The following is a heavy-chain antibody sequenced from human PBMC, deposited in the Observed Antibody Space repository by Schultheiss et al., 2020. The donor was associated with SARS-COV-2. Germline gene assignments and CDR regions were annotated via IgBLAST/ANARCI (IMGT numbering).Heavy chain of an antibody. J-gene: IGHJ3*02. CDR1: GFTFSDYY. Sequence: GGSLRLSCAASGFTFSDYYMSWIRQAPGKGLEWVSYISSSSSYTNYADSVKGRFTISRDNAKNSLYLQMNSLRAEDTAVYYCARGPLHYDSLTGYYPLVFDIWGQGTMVTVSS. V-gene: IGHV3-11*06. D-gene: IGHD3-9*01. CDR2: ISSSSSYT. CDR3: ARGPLHYDSLTGYYPLVFDI.